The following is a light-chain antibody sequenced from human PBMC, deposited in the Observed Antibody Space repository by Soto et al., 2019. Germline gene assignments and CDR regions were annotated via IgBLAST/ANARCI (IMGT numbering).Light chain of an antibody. CDR3: QQYDKWPPT. V-gene: IGKV3-15*01. J-gene: IGKJ1*01. CDR1: QSVSGN. Sequence: EIVMPQSPATLSVSPGERATLSCRASQSVSGNLAWYQQKPGQAPRLLISGASTRATGIPARFSGSGSGTDFTLTISSLQSEDFAVYYCQQYDKWPPTFGQGTKVDIK. CDR2: GAS.